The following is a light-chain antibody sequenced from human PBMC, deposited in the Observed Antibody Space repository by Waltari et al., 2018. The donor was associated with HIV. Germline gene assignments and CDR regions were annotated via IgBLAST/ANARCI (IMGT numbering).Light chain of an antibody. CDR1: SSNIGAGYD. J-gene: IGLJ2*01. CDR2: GNS. V-gene: IGLV1-40*01. Sequence: QSELTQPPSVSAAPGQRVTISCTGSSSNIGAGYDVNWYQQVPGRAPKVFIYGNSNRPSGFPDRFSGSKSGSSASLVITGLQSDDEADYYCQSYDSNLSGLFGGGTKVTVL. CDR3: QSYDSNLSGL.